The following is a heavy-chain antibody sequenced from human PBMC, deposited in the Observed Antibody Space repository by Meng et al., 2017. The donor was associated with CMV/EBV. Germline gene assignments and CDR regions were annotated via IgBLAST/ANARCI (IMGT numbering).Heavy chain of an antibody. D-gene: IGHD6-19*01. J-gene: IGHJ4*02. CDR3: ARSSGWSRFDY. CDR2: INPNDDT. CDR1: GYTVTDYY. V-gene: IGHV1-2*02. Sequence: QGQLVESGAEVNKPGASLKFSLKASGYTVTDYYIPWVRQAPGQWLEWIGWINPNDDTNYAQNFQVRVTMTRDMSINTVYMELSRLTSDDTAVYYCARSSGWSRFDYWGLGTLVTVSS.